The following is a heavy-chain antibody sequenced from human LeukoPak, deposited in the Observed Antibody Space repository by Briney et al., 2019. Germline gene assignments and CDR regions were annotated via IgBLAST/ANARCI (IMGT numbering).Heavy chain of an antibody. V-gene: IGHV4-30-2*01. CDR2: IYHSGST. D-gene: IGHD3-22*01. CDR1: GGSISSGGYS. J-gene: IGHJ3*02. Sequence: SQTLSLTCAVSGGSISSGGYSWSWIRQPPGKGLEWIGYIYHSGSTYYNPSLKSRVTISVDRSKNHFSLKLSSVTAADTAVYYCARNYYDSSGYYQFHDAFDIWGQGTMVTVSS. CDR3: ARNYYDSSGYYQFHDAFDI.